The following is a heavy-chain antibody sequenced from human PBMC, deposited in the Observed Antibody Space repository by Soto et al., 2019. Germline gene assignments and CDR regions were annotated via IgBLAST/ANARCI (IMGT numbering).Heavy chain of an antibody. CDR1: GGSISSSSYY. CDR2: IYYSGRT. D-gene: IGHD3-22*01. V-gene: IGHV4-39*01. CDR3: ARHLSDDSIGFDP. J-gene: IGHJ5*02. Sequence: PSETLSLTCTVSGGSISSSSYYWGWIRQPPGKGLEWIGSIYYSGRTYYNPSLKSRVTISVDTSKNQFSLKLSSVTAAKTAVYYCARHLSDDSIGFDPWGQGTLVTVSS.